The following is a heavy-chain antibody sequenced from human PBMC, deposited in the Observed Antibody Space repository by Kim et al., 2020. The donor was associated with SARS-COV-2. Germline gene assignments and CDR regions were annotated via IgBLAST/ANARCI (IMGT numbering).Heavy chain of an antibody. CDR2: ISAYNGNT. D-gene: IGHD2-21*02. J-gene: IGHJ5*02. CDR1: GYTFTSYG. V-gene: IGHV1-18*01. Sequence: ASVKVSCKASGYTFTSYGISWVRQAPGQGLEWMGWISAYNGNTNYAQKLQGRVTMTTDTSTSTAYMELRSLRSDDTAVYYCARVSYCGGDCLGWFDPWGQGTLVTVSS. CDR3: ARVSYCGGDCLGWFDP.